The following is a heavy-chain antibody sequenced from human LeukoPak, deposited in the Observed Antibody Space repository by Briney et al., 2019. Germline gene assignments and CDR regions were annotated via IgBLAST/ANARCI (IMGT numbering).Heavy chain of an antibody. Sequence: ASVKVSCKSSGYTFTGHYMHWVRQAPGQGLEWVGWINPNSGATSYAQNFQGRVTMTRDTSITTAYMELRRLRSDDTAVYYCARSHYYATGAYQYYFDVWGQGTLVTVSS. CDR3: ARSHYYATGAYQYYFDV. V-gene: IGHV1-2*02. CDR2: INPNSGAT. D-gene: IGHD3-22*01. J-gene: IGHJ4*02. CDR1: GYTFTGHY.